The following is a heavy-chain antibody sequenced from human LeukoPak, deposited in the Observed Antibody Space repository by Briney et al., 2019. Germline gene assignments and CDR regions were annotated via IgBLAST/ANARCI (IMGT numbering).Heavy chain of an antibody. Sequence: ASVKVSCKASGYTFTSYYMHWVRQAPGQGLEWMGIINPSGGSTSYAQKFQGRVTMTRDMSTSTVYMELSSLRSEDTAVYYCARGQRAHVEWSYYMDVWGKGTTVTVSS. CDR1: GYTFTSYY. D-gene: IGHD3-3*01. CDR2: INPSGGST. V-gene: IGHV1-46*01. J-gene: IGHJ6*03. CDR3: ARGQRAHVEWSYYMDV.